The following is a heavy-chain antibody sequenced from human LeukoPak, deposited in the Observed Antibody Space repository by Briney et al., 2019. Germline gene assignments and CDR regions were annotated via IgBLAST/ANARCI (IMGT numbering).Heavy chain of an antibody. V-gene: IGHV3-53*01. CDR3: ARRAGEYSHPYDY. D-gene: IGHD4-17*01. J-gene: IGHJ4*02. Sequence: GGSLRLSCAASGFTFSSYEMNWVRQAPGKGPEWVSSIYSGGNTHYSDSVKGRFTISRDNSKNTLYLQMNSLRADDTAVYYCARRAGEYSHPYDYWGQGTLVTVSS. CDR1: GFTFSSYE. CDR2: IYSGGNT.